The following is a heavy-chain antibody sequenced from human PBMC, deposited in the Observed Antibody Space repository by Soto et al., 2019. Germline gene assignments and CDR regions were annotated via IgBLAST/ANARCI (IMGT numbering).Heavy chain of an antibody. CDR1: GGSINSGGHY. CDR2: IYYDGST. J-gene: IGHJ4*02. Sequence: PSETLSLTCTVSGGSINSGGHYWNWIRQHPGKDLEWIGYIYYDGSTYYNPSLQTRINISADTSKNQFSLNLSSVTAADTAVYFCASFPHWPSPFDYWGQGTLVTVSS. D-gene: IGHD1-1*01. CDR3: ASFPHWPSPFDY. V-gene: IGHV4-31*03.